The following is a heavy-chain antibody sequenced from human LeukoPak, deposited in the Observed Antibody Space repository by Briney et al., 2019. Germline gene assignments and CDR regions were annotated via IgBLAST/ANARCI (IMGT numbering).Heavy chain of an antibody. J-gene: IGHJ4*02. CDR2: FNSGGRT. CDR1: GLTFSSYA. D-gene: IGHD6-19*01. V-gene: IGHV3-23*01. Sequence: GGSLRLSCAASGLTFSSYAMSWVRQAPGKGLEWVSGFNSGGRTYYADSVKGRFTISRDNSKNTLYLQMNSLRAEDTAVYYCAKVAVAGTNYFDYWGQGTLVTVSS. CDR3: AKVAVAGTNYFDY.